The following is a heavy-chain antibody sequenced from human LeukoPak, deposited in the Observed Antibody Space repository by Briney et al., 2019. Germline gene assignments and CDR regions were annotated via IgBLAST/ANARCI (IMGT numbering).Heavy chain of an antibody. D-gene: IGHD6-25*01. CDR2: IYYSGST. CDR1: GGSISSYY. J-gene: IGHJ4*02. V-gene: IGHV4-59*01. Sequence: SETLSLTCTVSGGSISSYYWSWIRQPPGKGLEWIGYIYYSGSTNYNPSLKSRVTISVDTSKNQFSLKLSSVTAADTAVYYCARAGGVKTAALDLDYWGQGTLVTVSS. CDR3: ARAGGVKTAALDLDY.